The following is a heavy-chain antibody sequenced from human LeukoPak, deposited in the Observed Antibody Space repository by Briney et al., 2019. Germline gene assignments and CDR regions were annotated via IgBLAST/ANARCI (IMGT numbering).Heavy chain of an antibody. CDR2: MRYDGSNK. V-gene: IGHV3-30*02. D-gene: IGHD3-9*01. Sequence: PGGSLRLSCAASGFTFSSYGMHWVRQAPGKGLEWVAFMRYDGSNKYYADSVKGRFTISRDNSKNTLYLQMNSLRAEDTAVYYCAKSGPDILHYYYGMDVWGQGTTVTVSS. CDR1: GFTFSSYG. CDR3: AKSGPDILHYYYGMDV. J-gene: IGHJ6*02.